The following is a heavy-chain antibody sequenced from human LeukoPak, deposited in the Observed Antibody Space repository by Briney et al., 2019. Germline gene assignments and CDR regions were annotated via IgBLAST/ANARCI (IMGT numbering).Heavy chain of an antibody. CDR2: IWYDGSYT. Sequence: PGGSLRLSCVASGFTFSSYGMHWVRQAPGKGLEWVAVIWYDGSYTYYAESVKGRFTISRDNSRNTLYLQMSSLRAEDTAVYYCAKPTSGDGSFLIDYWGQGTLVIVS. J-gene: IGHJ4*02. D-gene: IGHD1-26*01. CDR3: AKPTSGDGSFLIDY. CDR1: GFTFSSYG. V-gene: IGHV3-33*03.